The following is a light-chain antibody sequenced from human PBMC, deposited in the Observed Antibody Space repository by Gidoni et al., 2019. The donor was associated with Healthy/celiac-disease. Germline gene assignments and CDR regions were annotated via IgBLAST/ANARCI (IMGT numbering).Light chain of an antibody. V-gene: IGLV3-1*01. Sequence: SYELTQAPSVSVSPGQTASSTCSGDKVGDKYACWYQQKPGQSPVLVIYHDSKRPSGIPARFSGSNSGNTAPLTISGTQAMDEADYYCPAWDSSTASFGGGTKLTVL. J-gene: IGLJ2*01. CDR1: KVGDKY. CDR2: HDS. CDR3: PAWDSSTAS.